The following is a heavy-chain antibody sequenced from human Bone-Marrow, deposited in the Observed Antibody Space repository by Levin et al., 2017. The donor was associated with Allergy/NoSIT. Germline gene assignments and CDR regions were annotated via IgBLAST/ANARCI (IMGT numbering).Heavy chain of an antibody. CDR2: FDPEDGET. V-gene: IGHV1-24*01. J-gene: IGHJ5*02. CDR3: ATESPQVIYYYRYNWFDP. CDR1: GYTLTELS. Sequence: ASVKVSCKVSGYTLTELSMHWVRQAPGKGLEWMGGFDPEDGETIYAQKFQGRVTMTEDTSTDTAYMELSSLRSEDTAVYYCATESPQVIYYYRYNWFDPWGQGTLVTVSS. D-gene: IGHD3-22*01.